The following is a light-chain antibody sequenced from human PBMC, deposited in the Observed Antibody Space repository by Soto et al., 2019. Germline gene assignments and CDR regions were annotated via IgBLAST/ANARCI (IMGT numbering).Light chain of an antibody. J-gene: IGKJ2*01. CDR1: QSVSSNY. Sequence: EIVLTQSPGTLSLSPGERATLSCRASQSVSSNYLAWYQQKPGQAPRLLIYGASTWATGIPDRFSGSGSGTDFTLTISRLEPEDFAVYYCQQYVSSPYSFGQGTKLEIK. CDR3: QQYVSSPYS. V-gene: IGKV3-20*01. CDR2: GAS.